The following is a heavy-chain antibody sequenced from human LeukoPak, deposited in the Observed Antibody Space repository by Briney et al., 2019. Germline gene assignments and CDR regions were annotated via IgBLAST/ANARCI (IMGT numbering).Heavy chain of an antibody. CDR1: GGSISTYY. D-gene: IGHD3-9*01. V-gene: IGHV4-59*01. Sequence: TSSETLSLTCTVSGGSISTYYWSWIRQPPGKGLEWIGYIYYSGSTNYNPSLKSRVTISVDTSKNQFSLKLSSVTAADTAVYYCARDTPYYDILSGYSPRAYFDYWGQGTLVTVSS. J-gene: IGHJ4*02. CDR3: ARDTPYYDILSGYSPRAYFDY. CDR2: IYYSGST.